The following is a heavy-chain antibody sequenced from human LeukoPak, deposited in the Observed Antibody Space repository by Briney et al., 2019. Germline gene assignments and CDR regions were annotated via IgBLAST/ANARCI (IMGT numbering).Heavy chain of an antibody. CDR1: GGSFSGYY. D-gene: IGHD3-3*01. CDR2: INHSGST. Sequence: SETLSLTCAVYGGSFSGYYWSWIRQPPGKGLEWIGEINHSGSTNHNPSLKSRVTISVDTSKNQFSLKLSSVTAADTAVYYCARGQRITIFGVVRPHYAFDIWGQGTMVTVSS. V-gene: IGHV4-34*01. J-gene: IGHJ3*02. CDR3: ARGQRITIFGVVRPHYAFDI.